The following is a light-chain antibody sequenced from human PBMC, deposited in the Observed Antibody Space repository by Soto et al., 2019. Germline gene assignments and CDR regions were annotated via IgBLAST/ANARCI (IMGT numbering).Light chain of an antibody. Sequence: EIQLTQSPATLSSSVGDRVTITCRASQTISSRLAWYQHKPGKAPRLLIYKASSLEGGVPSRFSGSGSGTEFTLHLSSLQADDFATDYRQEYNSYLWTFGQGTKVDNK. CDR1: QTISSR. CDR2: KAS. CDR3: QEYNSYLWT. J-gene: IGKJ1*01. V-gene: IGKV1-5*03.